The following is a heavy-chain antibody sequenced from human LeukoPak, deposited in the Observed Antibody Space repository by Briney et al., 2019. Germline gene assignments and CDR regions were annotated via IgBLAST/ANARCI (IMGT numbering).Heavy chain of an antibody. CDR2: ITPIIDTA. CDR3: TRVNLRGSQYNWFDP. D-gene: IGHD1-26*01. CDR1: GGTLNSHI. J-gene: IGHJ5*02. V-gene: IGHV1-69*08. Sequence: SVKVSCKTSGGTLNSHIFSWVRQAPGQGLEWIGKITPIIDTAKYSQKFQGRVTITADKSTTTDYMELSSLKSGDTAVYYCTRVNLRGSQYNWFDPWGQGTLVTVSS.